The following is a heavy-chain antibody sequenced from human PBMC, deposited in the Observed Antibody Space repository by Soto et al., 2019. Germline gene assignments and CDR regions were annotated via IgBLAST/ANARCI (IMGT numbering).Heavy chain of an antibody. CDR1: GGSISSYY. J-gene: IGHJ6*03. CDR2: IYYSGST. D-gene: IGHD6-19*01. V-gene: IGHV4-59*08. Sequence: SETLSLTCTVSGGSISSYYWSWIRQPPGKGLEWIGYIYYSGSTNYNPSLKSRVTISVDTSKNQFSLKLSSVTAADTAVYYCAGLTPGIAVADPIRYYYYMDVWGKGTTVTVSS. CDR3: AGLTPGIAVADPIRYYYYMDV.